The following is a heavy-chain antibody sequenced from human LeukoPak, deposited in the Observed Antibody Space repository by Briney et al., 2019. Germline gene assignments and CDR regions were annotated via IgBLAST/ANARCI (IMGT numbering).Heavy chain of an antibody. V-gene: IGHV3-11*04. CDR3: ARARYNWNYNWFDP. CDR2: ISSSGSTI. D-gene: IGHD1-7*01. CDR1: GFTFSDYY. Sequence: GGSLRLSCAASGFTFSDYYMSWIRQAPGKGLEWVSYISSSGSTIYYADSVKGRFTISRDNAKNSLYLQMNSLRAEDTAVYYCARARYNWNYNWFDPWGQGTLVTVSS. J-gene: IGHJ5*02.